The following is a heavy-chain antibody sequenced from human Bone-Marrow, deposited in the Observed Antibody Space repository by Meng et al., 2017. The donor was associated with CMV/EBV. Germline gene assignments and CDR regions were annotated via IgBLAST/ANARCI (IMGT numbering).Heavy chain of an antibody. V-gene: IGHV3-48*03. J-gene: IGHJ4*02. D-gene: IGHD3-22*01. CDR3: AKAKYYYDSPIDY. CDR1: GFTFSRYE. Sequence: GGSLRLSCAASGFTFSRYEMNWVRQAPGKGLEWVSYISSSDSTIYYADSVKGRITVSRDNAKNSVFLQMSSLRAEDTAVYYCAKAKYYYDSPIDYWGQGTLVTVSS. CDR2: ISSSDSTI.